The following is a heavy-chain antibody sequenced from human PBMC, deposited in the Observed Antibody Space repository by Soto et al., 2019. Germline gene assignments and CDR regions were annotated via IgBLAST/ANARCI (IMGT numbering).Heavy chain of an antibody. D-gene: IGHD1-1*01. Sequence: EVQLVESGGGLVKPGGSLRLSCAASGFTFTRYSMNWVRQAPGKGLEWVSSITSGGEINEADSLQGRFTISRDIAKNSMYLDMNSLRVEDTAMYYCVRDDPLDKWGQGTLVTVSS. J-gene: IGHJ4*02. V-gene: IGHV3-21*06. CDR1: GFTFTRYS. CDR2: ITSGGEI. CDR3: VRDDPLDK.